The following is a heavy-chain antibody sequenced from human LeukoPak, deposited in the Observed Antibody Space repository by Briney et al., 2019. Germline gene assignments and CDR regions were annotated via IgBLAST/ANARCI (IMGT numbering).Heavy chain of an antibody. CDR1: GGSISSSGYY. D-gene: IGHD2-15*01. CDR2: VFYSVST. V-gene: IGHV4-39*07. Sequence: SETPSLTCIVSGGSISSSGYYWGWIRQPPGKGLEWIGSVFYSVSTYYNPSLKSRVIISVDTSKNLFSLKLSSVTAADTAVYYCGRASSGGSFDYWGQGTQVTVSS. J-gene: IGHJ4*02. CDR3: GRASSGGSFDY.